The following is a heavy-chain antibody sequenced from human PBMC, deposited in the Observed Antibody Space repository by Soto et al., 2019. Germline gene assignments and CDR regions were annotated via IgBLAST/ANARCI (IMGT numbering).Heavy chain of an antibody. CDR3: ARGETYSSGWYPPYYYYYMDV. J-gene: IGHJ6*03. CDR1: GYTFTSYD. V-gene: IGHV1-8*01. D-gene: IGHD6-19*01. Sequence: VASVKVSCKASGYTFTSYDINWVRQATGQGLEWMGWMNPNSGNTGYAQKFQGRVTMTRNTSISTAYMELSSLRSEDTAVYYCARGETYSSGWYPPYYYYYMDVWGKGTTVTVSS. CDR2: MNPNSGNT.